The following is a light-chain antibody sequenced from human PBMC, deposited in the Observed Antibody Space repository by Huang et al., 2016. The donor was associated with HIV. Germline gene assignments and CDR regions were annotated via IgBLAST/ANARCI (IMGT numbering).Light chain of an antibody. CDR3: QQSHTIPWT. Sequence: DIQMTQSPSSLSASVGERVTISCRASQGISSYLNWYQHNPGEAPRLLIYGASTLQTGVPSRFSGSGSGTYFTLTISSLRPEDFATYYCQQSHTIPWTFGQGTRV. V-gene: IGKV1-39*01. J-gene: IGKJ1*01. CDR1: QGISSY. CDR2: GAS.